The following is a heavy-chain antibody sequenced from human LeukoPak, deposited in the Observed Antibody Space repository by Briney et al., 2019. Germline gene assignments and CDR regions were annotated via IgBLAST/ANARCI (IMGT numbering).Heavy chain of an antibody. D-gene: IGHD4-17*01. J-gene: IGHJ4*02. CDR3: ARGATVTTDFDY. Sequence: GGSLRLSCAASGFTFSDHYMSWIRQAPGKGLEWVSFISSSSSNIYYAESVKGRFTISRDNARNSLYLQMNSLRAEDTAVYYCARGATVTTDFDYWGQGTLVTVSS. CDR1: GFTFSDHY. V-gene: IGHV3-11*01. CDR2: ISSSSSNI.